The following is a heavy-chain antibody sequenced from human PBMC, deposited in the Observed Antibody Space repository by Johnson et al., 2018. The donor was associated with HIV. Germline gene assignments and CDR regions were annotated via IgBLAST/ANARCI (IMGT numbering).Heavy chain of an antibody. J-gene: IGHJ3*02. CDR2: ISYDGNNK. Sequence: QVQLVESGGGVVQPGRSLRLSCVVSGFTFSSYPMHWVRQAPGKGLEWVAIISYDGNNKYYADSVKGRFTISRDNSKNTLYLHMNSLRAEDTAVYYCAREKIRAFDIWGQGTMVTVSS. CDR3: AREKIRAFDI. CDR1: GFTFSSYP. V-gene: IGHV3-30*04.